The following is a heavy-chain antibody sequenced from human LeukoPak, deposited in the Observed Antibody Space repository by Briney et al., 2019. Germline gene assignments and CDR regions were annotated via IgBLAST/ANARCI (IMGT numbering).Heavy chain of an antibody. D-gene: IGHD3-3*01. Sequence: ASVKVSCKASGYTFTSYGISWVRQAPGQGLEWMGWLSAYNGNTNYAQKLQGRVTMTTETSTSTAYMELRSLRSDDTAVYYCAREIKDYDFWSGYSGYFDYWGQGTLVTVSS. CDR1: GYTFTSYG. CDR3: AREIKDYDFWSGYSGYFDY. J-gene: IGHJ4*02. CDR2: LSAYNGNT. V-gene: IGHV1-18*01.